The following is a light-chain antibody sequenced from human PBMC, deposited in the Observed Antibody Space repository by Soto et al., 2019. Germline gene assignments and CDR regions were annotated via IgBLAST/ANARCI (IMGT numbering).Light chain of an antibody. CDR2: DAS. Sequence: IQLTQSPSSLSASVGDRVTITCRASQTIGKYLNWYQQQPGKVPKLLIYDASYLQSGVPSRFSGSESGTDFTLNISDLRPEDFATYYCQQSFSIPFTFGPRAKVDIK. J-gene: IGKJ3*01. CDR3: QQSFSIPFT. CDR1: QTIGKY. V-gene: IGKV1-39*01.